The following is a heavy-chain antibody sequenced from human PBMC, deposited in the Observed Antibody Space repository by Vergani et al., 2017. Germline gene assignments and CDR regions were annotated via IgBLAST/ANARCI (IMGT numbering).Heavy chain of an antibody. D-gene: IGHD3-22*01. V-gene: IGHV3-33*01. CDR3: ARARYDSSGYSYFDY. J-gene: IGHJ4*02. CDR1: GFTFSSYG. CDR2: IWYDGSNK. Sequence: QVQLVESGGGVVQPGRSLRLSCAASGFTFSSYGMHWVRQAPGKGLEWVAVIWYDGSNKYYADSVKGRFTISRDNSKNTLYLQMNSLRAEDTAVYYCARARYDSSGYSYFDYWGQGTLVTVSS.